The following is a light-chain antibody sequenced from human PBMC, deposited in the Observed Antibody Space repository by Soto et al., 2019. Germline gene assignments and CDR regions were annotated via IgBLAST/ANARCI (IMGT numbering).Light chain of an antibody. V-gene: IGKV1-5*01. CDR2: DAS. J-gene: IGKJ3*01. Sequence: DIQMTQSPSTLSASVGDRVTITCRASQSISSWLAWYQQKPGKAPKLLIYDASGLESGVPSRFSGSGAGTEFPLTISSLQPDDFATYYCQQYNSYLFTFGPGTKVDIK. CDR1: QSISSW. CDR3: QQYNSYLFT.